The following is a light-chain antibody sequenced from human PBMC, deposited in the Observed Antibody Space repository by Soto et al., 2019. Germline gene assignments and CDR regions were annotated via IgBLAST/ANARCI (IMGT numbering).Light chain of an antibody. J-gene: IGKJ1*01. CDR2: AAS. Sequence: DIQVTQSPSSLSASVGDSVTLSCQTSQRVDSYIHWYQHQSGKPPKLLIYAASTLQDGVPSRISGGGSGTAFSLIITGLQPGDSATSYCQQTYTSVATFGQGTKV. CDR1: QRVDSY. CDR3: QQTYTSVAT. V-gene: IGKV1-39*01.